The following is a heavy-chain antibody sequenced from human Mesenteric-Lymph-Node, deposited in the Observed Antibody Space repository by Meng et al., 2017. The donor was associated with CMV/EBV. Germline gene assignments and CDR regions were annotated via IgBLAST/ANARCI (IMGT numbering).Heavy chain of an antibody. V-gene: IGHV3-74*03. J-gene: IGHJ5*02. CDR2: INSDGSST. CDR3: VRARITATGWFDP. D-gene: IGHD3-3*01. CDR1: GFTFSSYW. Sequence: GESLKISCAASGFTFSSYWMHWVRQAPGKGLVWVSHINSDGSSTTYADSVKGRFTISRDNAKNTLHLQMNSLRAEDTAVYYCVRARITATGWFDPWGQGTLVTVSS.